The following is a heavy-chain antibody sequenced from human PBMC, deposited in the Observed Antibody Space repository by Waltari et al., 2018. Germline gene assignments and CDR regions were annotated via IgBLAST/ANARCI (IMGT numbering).Heavy chain of an antibody. J-gene: IGHJ4*02. Sequence: EVQLVESEGGLVQPGGSLKLSCAASGLTFGSVWMHWVRQAPGKGPVWVSRIKSDGSDSDYAHSVKGRFTISLDNDKDTLYLQMNSLRAEDTAVYYCARDNWGPAYWGQGTLVTVPS. CDR3: ARDNWGPAY. CDR2: IKSDGSDS. D-gene: IGHD7-27*01. CDR1: GLTFGSVW. V-gene: IGHV3-74*01.